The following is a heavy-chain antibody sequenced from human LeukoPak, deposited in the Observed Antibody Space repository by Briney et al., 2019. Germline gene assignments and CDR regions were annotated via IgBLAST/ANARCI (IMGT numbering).Heavy chain of an antibody. V-gene: IGHV3-33*01. D-gene: IGHD2-21*02. CDR1: GFTFSTSG. CDR3: ARFRTWGDKAFDY. Sequence: GRSLRLSCAASGFTFSTSGMHWVRQAPGKGLEWVAVIWYDGSNKHYAESVKGRFSISRDNSKSTLYLQMNSLRAEDTAVYYCARFRTWGDKAFDYWGQGTLVTVSS. J-gene: IGHJ4*02. CDR2: IWYDGSNK.